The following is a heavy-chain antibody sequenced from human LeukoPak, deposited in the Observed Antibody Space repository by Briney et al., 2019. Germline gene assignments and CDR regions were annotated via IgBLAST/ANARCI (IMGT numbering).Heavy chain of an antibody. J-gene: IGHJ6*02. CDR1: GYSFTSYW. V-gene: IGHV5-51*01. Sequence: GASLQISCKGSGYSFTSYWIGWVRQLPGKGLEWMGIIYPGDSDTRYSPSFQGQVTISADKSISTAYLQWSSLKASDTAMYYCARLGQKGPHYYYYGMDVWGQGTTVTVSS. CDR3: ARLGQKGPHYYYYGMDV. CDR2: IYPGDSDT. D-gene: IGHD3/OR15-3a*01.